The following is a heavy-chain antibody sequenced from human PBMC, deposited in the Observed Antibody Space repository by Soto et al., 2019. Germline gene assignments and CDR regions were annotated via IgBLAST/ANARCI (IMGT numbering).Heavy chain of an antibody. CDR2: INRSEDT. CDR3: AIGRRSLTRVIAAAMGGFDI. Sequence: SETLCLTRAAYGESLTGYYWNWLRQTPGKGLEWIGEINRSEDTNYTPSLKSRVTISVDTTKKQCSLTLSSVTAADTAVYYCAIGRRSLTRVIAAAMGGFDIWGQGTMVTVSS. J-gene: IGHJ3*02. CDR1: GESLTGYY. V-gene: IGHV4-34*01. D-gene: IGHD2-2*01.